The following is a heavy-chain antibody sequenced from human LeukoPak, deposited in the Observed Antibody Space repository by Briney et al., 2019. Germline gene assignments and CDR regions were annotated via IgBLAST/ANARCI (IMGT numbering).Heavy chain of an antibody. J-gene: IGHJ4*02. CDR2: IIPIFGTA. CDR1: GYTFTSNY. V-gene: IGHV1-69*13. Sequence: SVKVSCKASGYTFTSNYIHWVRQAPGQGLEWMGGIIPIFGTANYAQKFQGRVTITADESTSTAYMELSSLRSEDTAVYYCARGLGVRGYSQYYFDYWGQGTLVTVSS. D-gene: IGHD5-18*01. CDR3: ARGLGVRGYSQYYFDY.